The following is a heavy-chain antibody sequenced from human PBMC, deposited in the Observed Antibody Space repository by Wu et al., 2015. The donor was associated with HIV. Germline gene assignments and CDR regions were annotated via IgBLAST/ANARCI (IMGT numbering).Heavy chain of an antibody. CDR2: ISTYDGKT. Sequence: QVQLVQSGVEVKKPGASVKVSCKASGYTFTTYGISWVRQVPGQGPEWMGWISTYDGKTRYSERDQSRVSLTTDTSTTTVYLELRNLRSDDTAMYYCARDRDFDFWSGSQYYFDFWGQGTLVTVSS. CDR1: GYTFTTYG. D-gene: IGHD3-3*01. J-gene: IGHJ4*02. V-gene: IGHV1-18*04. CDR3: ARDRDFDFWSGSQYYFDF.